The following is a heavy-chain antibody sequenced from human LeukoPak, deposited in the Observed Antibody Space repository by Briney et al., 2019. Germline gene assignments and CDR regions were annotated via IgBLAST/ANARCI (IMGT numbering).Heavy chain of an antibody. CDR3: AKDTTAWWYHRAYMNV. J-gene: IGHJ6*03. V-gene: IGHV3-23*01. Sequence: GGSLRLSCAASGFSLSTYALNWVRQAPGGGLEWVAAISGSGDKTYHADSVKGRFTISKDNSGNRLSLQMDSLRAEDTAVYFCAKDTTAWWYHRAYMNVWGKGTTVTVSS. CDR2: ISGSGDKT. CDR1: GFSLSTYA. D-gene: IGHD2-15*01.